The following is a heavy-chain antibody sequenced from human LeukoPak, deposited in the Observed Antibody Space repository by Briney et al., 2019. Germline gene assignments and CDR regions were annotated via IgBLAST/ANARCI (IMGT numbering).Heavy chain of an antibody. Sequence: GASAKVSCKASGGTFSSYAISWVRQAPGQGLEWMGGIIPIFGTANYAQKFQGRVTITTDESTSTAYMELSSLRSEDTAVYYCARGPTRTSPFDYWGQGTLVTVSS. CDR2: IIPIFGTA. CDR1: GGTFSSYA. J-gene: IGHJ4*02. V-gene: IGHV1-69*05. CDR3: ARGPTRTSPFDY. D-gene: IGHD2-2*01.